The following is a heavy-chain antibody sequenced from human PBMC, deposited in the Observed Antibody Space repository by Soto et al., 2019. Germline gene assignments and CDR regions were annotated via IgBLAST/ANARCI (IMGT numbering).Heavy chain of an antibody. V-gene: IGHV1-3*01. CDR1: GYTFTSYA. D-gene: IGHD2-2*01. Sequence: ASVKVSCKASGYTFTSYATHWVRQAPGQRLEWMGWINAGNGNTKYSQKFQGRVTITRDTSASTAYMELSSLRSEDTAVYYCARDQGCSSTSCPNTSFDYWGQGTLVTVSS. CDR2: INAGNGNT. J-gene: IGHJ4*02. CDR3: ARDQGCSSTSCPNTSFDY.